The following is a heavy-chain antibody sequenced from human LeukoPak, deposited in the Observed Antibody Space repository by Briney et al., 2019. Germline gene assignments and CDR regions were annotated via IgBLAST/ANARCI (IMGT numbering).Heavy chain of an antibody. J-gene: IGHJ6*02. D-gene: IGHD1-14*01. V-gene: IGHV4-34*01. CDR1: GGSFSGYL. CDR2: INYNGRTT. Sequence: PSETLSLTCAVSGGSFSGYLWNWIRQPPGRGLEWFGEINYNGRTTNYNPSLKSRVTISVDRSQNQFSLTLTSVTAADTAVYYCTRSGLTGMRKYPRADYYYYGMDVWGQGTAVTVSS. CDR3: TRSGLTGMRKYPRADYYYYGMDV.